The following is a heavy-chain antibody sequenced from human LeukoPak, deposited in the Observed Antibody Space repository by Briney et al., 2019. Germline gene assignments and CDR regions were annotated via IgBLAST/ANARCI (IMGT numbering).Heavy chain of an antibody. Sequence: RGESLKISCKGSGYIFTSYWIGWVRQMPGKGLEWMGIIYPGDSDTRYSPSFQGQVTISADKSISTAYLQWSSLKASDTAMYYCARLRVPAAWDAFDIWGQGTMVTVSS. CDR1: GYIFTSYW. V-gene: IGHV5-51*01. CDR3: ARLRVPAAWDAFDI. CDR2: IYPGDSDT. D-gene: IGHD2-2*01. J-gene: IGHJ3*02.